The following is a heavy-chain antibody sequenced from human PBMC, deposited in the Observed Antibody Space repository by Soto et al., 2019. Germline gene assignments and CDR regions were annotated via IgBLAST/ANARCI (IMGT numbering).Heavy chain of an antibody. CDR1: GFTFSRDA. CDR2: ISGSGGST. J-gene: IGHJ4*01. D-gene: IGHD3-3*02. V-gene: IGHV3-23*01. Sequence: GGSLILSCVASGFTFSRDAMTWVRQAPGKGLEWVSSISGSGGSTYYADSVKGRFTISRDNSKNTLYLQMHSLRAEDTAVYYCAKESSHFWSGSSFDYWGQGTLVTVSS. CDR3: AKESSHFWSGSSFDY.